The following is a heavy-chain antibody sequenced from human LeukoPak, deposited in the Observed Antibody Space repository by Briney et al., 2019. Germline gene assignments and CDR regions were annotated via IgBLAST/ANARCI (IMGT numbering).Heavy chain of an antibody. V-gene: IGHV3-23*01. CDR1: GFTFSSYV. CDR3: AKGLGSNWRCFDS. D-gene: IGHD5-24*01. J-gene: IGHJ4*02. Sequence: GGSLRLSCAASGFTFSSYVMSWVRQAPGKGLEWVSAISGSGGITYYADSVKGRFTISRDNSKNTLYLQMISLRADDTAVYYCAKGLGSNWRCFDSWGQGTLVTVSS. CDR2: ISGSGGIT.